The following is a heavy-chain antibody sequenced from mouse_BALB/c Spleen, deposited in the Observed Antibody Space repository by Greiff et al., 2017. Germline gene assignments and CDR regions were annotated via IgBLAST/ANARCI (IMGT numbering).Heavy chain of an antibody. CDR1: GFTFSSYG. Sequence: EVMLVESGGDLVKPGGSLKLSCAASGFTFSSYGMSWVRQTPDKRLEWVATISSGGSYTYYPDSVKGRFTISRDNAKNTLYLQMSSLKSEDTAMYYCARHPYYDYDAFYAMDYWGQGTSVTVSS. D-gene: IGHD2-4*01. CDR2: ISSGGSYT. V-gene: IGHV5-6*01. CDR3: ARHPYYDYDAFYAMDY. J-gene: IGHJ4*01.